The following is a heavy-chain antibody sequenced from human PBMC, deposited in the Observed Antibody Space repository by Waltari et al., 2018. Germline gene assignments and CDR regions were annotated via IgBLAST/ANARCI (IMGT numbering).Heavy chain of an antibody. V-gene: IGHV4-34*01. CDR2: INHSGST. J-gene: IGHJ3*02. CDR3: ARSYRDGEADAFDI. D-gene: IGHD1-26*01. Sequence: QVQLQQWGAGLLKPSEPLSLTCAVYGGSFSGYYWSWIRQPPGKGLEWIGEINHSGSTNTNPSLKSRVTISVDTSKNQFSLKLSFVTAADTAVYYCARSYRDGEADAFDIWGQGTMVTVSS. CDR1: GGSFSGYY.